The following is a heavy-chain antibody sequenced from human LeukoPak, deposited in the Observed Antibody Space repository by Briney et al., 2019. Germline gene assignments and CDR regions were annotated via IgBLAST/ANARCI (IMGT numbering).Heavy chain of an antibody. CDR1: GGSISSGSYY. V-gene: IGHV4-61*02. CDR2: IYTSGST. CDR3: ARMALGIAAALDY. Sequence: SETLSLTCTVSGGSISSGSYYWRWIRQPAGKGLEWIGRIYTSGSTNYNPSLKSRVTISVDTSKNQFSLKLSSVTAADTAVYYCARMALGIAAALDYWGQGTLVTVSS. J-gene: IGHJ4*02. D-gene: IGHD6-13*01.